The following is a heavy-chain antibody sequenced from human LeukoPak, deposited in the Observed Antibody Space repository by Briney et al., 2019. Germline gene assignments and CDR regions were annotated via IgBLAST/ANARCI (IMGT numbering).Heavy chain of an antibody. CDR2: IIPIFGTA. J-gene: IGHJ4*02. CDR3: ARVVRHDSSGYYFGPGVDY. V-gene: IGHV1-69*05. CDR1: GGTFSSYA. Sequence: ASVKVSCKASGGTFSSYAISWVRQAPGQGLEWMGGIIPIFGTANYAQKFQGRVTITTDESTSTAYMELSSLRSEDTAVYYCARVVRHDSSGYYFGPGVDYWGQGTLVTVSS. D-gene: IGHD3-22*01.